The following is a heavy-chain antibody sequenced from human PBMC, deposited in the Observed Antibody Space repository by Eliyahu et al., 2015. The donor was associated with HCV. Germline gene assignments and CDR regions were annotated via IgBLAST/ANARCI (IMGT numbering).Heavy chain of an antibody. V-gene: IGHV3-21*01. CDR3: ARDVDYYDILTGKNWGGTPPSGSMDV. CDR2: ISSSSSYI. Sequence: EVQLVESGGGLVKPGGSLRLSCAASGXTFSSYSMNXVRXAPGKGLEWVSSISSSSSYIYYADSVKGRFTISRDNAKNSLYLQMNSLRAEDTAVYYCARDVDYYDILTGKNWGGTPPSGSMDVWGQGTTVTVSS. J-gene: IGHJ6*02. CDR1: GXTFSSYS. D-gene: IGHD3-9*01.